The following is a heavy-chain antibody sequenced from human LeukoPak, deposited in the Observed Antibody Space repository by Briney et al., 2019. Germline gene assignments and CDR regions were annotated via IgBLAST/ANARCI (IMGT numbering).Heavy chain of an antibody. D-gene: IGHD3-9*01. CDR1: GGSISSGDYY. CDR3: ARGPYYDILTGYSSYNWFDP. CDR2: INHSGST. Sequence: SETLSLTCTVSGGSISSGDYYWSWIRQPPGKGLEGIGEINHSGSTNYNPSLKSRVTISVDTSKNQFSLKLSSVTAADTAVYYCARGPYYDILTGYSSYNWFDPWGQGTLVTVSS. V-gene: IGHV4-39*07. J-gene: IGHJ5*02.